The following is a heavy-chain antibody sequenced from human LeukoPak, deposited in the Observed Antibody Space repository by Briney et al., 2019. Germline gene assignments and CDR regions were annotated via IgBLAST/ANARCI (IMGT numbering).Heavy chain of an antibody. Sequence: ASVKVSCKASGYTFTGYYMHWVRQAPGQGIERKGWINPNSGGTNYAQKFQGRVTMTRDTSISTAYMELSRLRSDGTAVYYCARVGLLIGSGSFLAYWGQGTLVTVSS. J-gene: IGHJ4*02. D-gene: IGHD3-10*02. CDR1: GYTFTGYY. V-gene: IGHV1-2*02. CDR2: INPNSGGT. CDR3: ARVGLLIGSGSFLAY.